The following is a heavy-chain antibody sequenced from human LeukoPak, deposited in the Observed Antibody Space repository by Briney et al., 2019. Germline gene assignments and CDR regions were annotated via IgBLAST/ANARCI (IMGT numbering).Heavy chain of an antibody. D-gene: IGHD3-9*01. CDR3: ARGLRYFDWSFDY. CDR1: GGTFSSYA. Sequence: EASVKVSCKASGGTFSSYAISWVRQAPGQGLEWMGGIIPIFGTANYAQKSQGRVTITADESTSTAYMELSSLRSEDTAVYYCARGLRYFDWSFDYWGQGTLVTVSS. CDR2: IIPIFGTA. J-gene: IGHJ4*02. V-gene: IGHV1-69*13.